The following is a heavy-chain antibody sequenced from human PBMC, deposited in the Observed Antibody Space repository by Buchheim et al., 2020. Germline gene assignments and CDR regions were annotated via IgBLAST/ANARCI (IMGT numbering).Heavy chain of an antibody. CDR3: ARDYHTWLDH. CDR2: IHYSGST. Sequence: QLQMQESGPGLVKPSETLSLTCTVSGDSVSSSSYYWAWLRQPPGKGLEWIGSIHYSGSTYYKVSLKSRITISVNTSKNPFSLKLSSVTAADTAVYYCARDYHTWLDHWGQGTL. D-gene: IGHD2-2*01. V-gene: IGHV4-39*07. CDR1: GDSVSSSSYY. J-gene: IGHJ4*02.